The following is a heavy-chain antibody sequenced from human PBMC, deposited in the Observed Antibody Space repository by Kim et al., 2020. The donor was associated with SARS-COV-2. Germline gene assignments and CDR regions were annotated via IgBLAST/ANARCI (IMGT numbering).Heavy chain of an antibody. Sequence: VKDRFTISRDNAQNSLYRQMNSVRAEDTAVYYCARGGGYSGYDTSGAFDIWGQGTMVTVSS. D-gene: IGHD5-12*01. CDR3: ARGGGYSGYDTSGAFDI. J-gene: IGHJ3*02. V-gene: IGHV3-11*05.